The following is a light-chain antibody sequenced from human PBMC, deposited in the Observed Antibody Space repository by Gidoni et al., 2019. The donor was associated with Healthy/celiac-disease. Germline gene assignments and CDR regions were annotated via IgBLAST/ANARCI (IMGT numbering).Light chain of an antibody. CDR1: QSVSSSY. Sequence: VLTPSPGTLSLSPGESATLSCRASQSVSSSYLAWYQQKPGQAPRLLIYGASSRATGIPDRFSGSGSGTDFTLTISRLEPEDFAVYYCQQYGSSRTFGQGTKVEIK. V-gene: IGKV3-20*01. J-gene: IGKJ1*01. CDR3: QQYGSSRT. CDR2: GAS.